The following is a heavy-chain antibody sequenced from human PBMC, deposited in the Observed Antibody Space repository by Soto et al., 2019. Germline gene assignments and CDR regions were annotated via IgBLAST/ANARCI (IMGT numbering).Heavy chain of an antibody. CDR2: ISAYNGNT. D-gene: IGHD3-3*01. CDR3: ARQPQYYDFWSGLDYYYYYGMDF. Sequence: QVQLVQSGAEVKKPGASVKVSCKASDYTFTSYGISWVRQAPGQGLEWMGWISAYNGNTNYAQKLQGRDTMTTDTSTSTAYMELRSLRSDDTAVYYCARQPQYYDFWSGLDYYYYYGMDFWGQGTTVTVSS. V-gene: IGHV1-18*01. CDR1: DYTFTSYG. J-gene: IGHJ6*02.